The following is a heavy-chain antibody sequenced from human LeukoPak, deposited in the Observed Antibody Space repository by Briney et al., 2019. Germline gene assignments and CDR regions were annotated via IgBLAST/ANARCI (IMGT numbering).Heavy chain of an antibody. J-gene: IGHJ4*02. Sequence: GASVKVSCKASGGTFSSYAISWVRQAPGQGLEWMGGIIPIFGTANYAQKFQGRVTITADESTSTAYMELSSLRSEDTAVYYCASRSDYGDPWYFDYWGQGTPVTVSS. CDR1: GGTFSSYA. D-gene: IGHD4-17*01. V-gene: IGHV1-69*01. CDR3: ASRSDYGDPWYFDY. CDR2: IIPIFGTA.